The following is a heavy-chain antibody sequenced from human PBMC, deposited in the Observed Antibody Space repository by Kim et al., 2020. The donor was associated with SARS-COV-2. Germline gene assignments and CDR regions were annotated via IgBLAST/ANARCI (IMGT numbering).Heavy chain of an antibody. D-gene: IGHD1-26*01. CDR1: GASISSHY. V-gene: IGHV4-59*08. CDR3: AALGGYQFPR. CDR2: IRDNGST. Sequence: SETLSLIYSVSGASISSHYWSWIRQSPGKGLELIGYIRDNGSTNYNPSFKSRVTIAEDTSKNQVSLKVTSVTAADTAVYYCAALGGYQFPRWGQGLLVTV. J-gene: IGHJ4*02.